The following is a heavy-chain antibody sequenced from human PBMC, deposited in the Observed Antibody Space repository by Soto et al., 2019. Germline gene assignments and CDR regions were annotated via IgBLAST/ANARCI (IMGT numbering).Heavy chain of an antibody. CDR1: GFTFSSYS. CDR2: ISSSSTI. J-gene: IGHJ5*02. CDR3: ARERGYSGYDSGWFDP. V-gene: IGHV3-48*01. D-gene: IGHD5-12*01. Sequence: EVQLVESGGGLVQPGGSLRLSCAASGFTFSSYSMNWVRQAPGKGLEWVSYISSSSTIYYADSVKGRFTISRDNAKNSLYLQMNSLRAEDTAVYYCARERGYSGYDSGWFDPWGQGTLVTVSS.